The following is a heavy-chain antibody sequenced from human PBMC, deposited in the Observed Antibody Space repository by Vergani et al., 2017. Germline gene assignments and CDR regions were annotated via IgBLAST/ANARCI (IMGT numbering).Heavy chain of an antibody. D-gene: IGHD3-3*01. CDR1: GGSFSGYY. CDR2: INHSGST. J-gene: IGHJ4*02. V-gene: IGHV4-34*01. Sequence: QVQLQQWGAGLLKPSETLSLTCAVYGGSFSGYYWSWIRQPPGKGLEWIGEINHSGSTNYNPSLKSRVTISVDTSKNQFSLKLNSVTAADTAVYYCARVLPGGFLEWFTWGQGTLVTVSS. CDR3: ARVLPGGFLEWFT.